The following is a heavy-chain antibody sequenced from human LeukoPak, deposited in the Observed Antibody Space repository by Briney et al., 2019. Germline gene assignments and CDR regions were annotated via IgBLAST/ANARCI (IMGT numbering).Heavy chain of an antibody. J-gene: IGHJ4*02. Sequence: PGGSLRLSCAPSGFTFNSYWMSWVRQAPGKGLEWVANIKKDGSEKYYVDSVKGRFTISRDNAKTSLYLQMNSLRAEDTAVYYCARDLSGVTGYTYGRGIDYWGQGTLVTVSS. D-gene: IGHD5-18*01. V-gene: IGHV3-7*01. CDR3: ARDLSGVTGYTYGRGIDY. CDR2: IKKDGSEK. CDR1: GFTFNSYW.